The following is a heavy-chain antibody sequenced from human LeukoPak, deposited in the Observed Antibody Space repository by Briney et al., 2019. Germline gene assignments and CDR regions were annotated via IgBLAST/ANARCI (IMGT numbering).Heavy chain of an antibody. CDR2: ISSSSSTI. V-gene: IGHV3-48*01. Sequence: PGGSLRLSCAASGFTFSSYAMSWVRQAPGKGLEWVSYISSSSSTIYYADSVKGRFTISRDNAKNSLYLQMNSLRAEDTAVYYCASGRSSWYGYYFDYWGQGTLVTVSS. CDR1: GFTFSSYA. CDR3: ASGRSSWYGYYFDY. D-gene: IGHD6-13*01. J-gene: IGHJ4*02.